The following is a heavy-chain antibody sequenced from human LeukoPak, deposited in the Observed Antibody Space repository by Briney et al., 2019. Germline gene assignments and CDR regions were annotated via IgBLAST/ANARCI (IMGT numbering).Heavy chain of an antibody. Sequence: GGSLRLSCAASGFTFSSYAMSWVRQVPGKGLEWVSVISGSGDNTYYADSVKGRFTIFRDNSKNMLYLQMNSLRAEDTAVYYCAKWKYSNSGIDVYWGQGTLVTVSS. CDR3: AKWKYSNSGIDVY. V-gene: IGHV3-23*01. CDR1: GFTFSSYA. D-gene: IGHD6-6*01. J-gene: IGHJ4*02. CDR2: ISGSGDNT.